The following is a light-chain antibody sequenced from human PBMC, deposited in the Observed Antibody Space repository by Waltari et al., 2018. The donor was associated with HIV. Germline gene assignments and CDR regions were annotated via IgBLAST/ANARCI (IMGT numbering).Light chain of an antibody. CDR1: LYNHGGFTY. J-gene: IGLJ2*01. CDR3: SSNTDSSTAL. CDR2: EVN. V-gene: IGLV2-14*01. Sequence: QSALPQPAHVSGSPGQSGTISCPPSLYNHGGFTYVSWYQQHPGKAPKVIIYEVNNRPSGVSTRFSGSKSGNTASLTISGLQIEDEADYYCSSNTDSSTALFGGGTKLTVL.